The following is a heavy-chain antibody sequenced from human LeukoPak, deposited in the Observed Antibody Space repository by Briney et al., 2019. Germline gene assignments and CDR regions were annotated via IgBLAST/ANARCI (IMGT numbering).Heavy chain of an antibody. D-gene: IGHD3-22*01. Sequence: SETLSLTCTVSGGSISSSSYYWGWIRQPPGKGLEWIGSIYYSGSTYYNPSLKSRVTISVDTSKNQFSLKLSSVTAADTAVYYCARPINYYDSSGYLGDAFDIWGQGTMVTVSS. CDR1: GGSISSSSYY. J-gene: IGHJ3*02. CDR2: IYYSGST. V-gene: IGHV4-39*07. CDR3: ARPINYYDSSGYLGDAFDI.